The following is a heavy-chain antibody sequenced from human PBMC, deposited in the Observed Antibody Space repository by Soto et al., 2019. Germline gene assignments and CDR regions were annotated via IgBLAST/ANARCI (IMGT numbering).Heavy chain of an antibody. Sequence: QVQLQESGPGLVKPSQTLSLTCTVSGGSISSGGYYWSWIRQHPGKGLEWIGYIYYSGSTYYNPSLTRRVTLSVDRSKNQFSLKLSSVTAADTAVYYCARARQGSGSYYLRSYYFDYWGQGTLVTVSS. V-gene: IGHV4-31*03. D-gene: IGHD3-10*01. CDR1: GGSISSGGYY. CDR2: IYYSGST. CDR3: ARARQGSGSYYLRSYYFDY. J-gene: IGHJ4*02.